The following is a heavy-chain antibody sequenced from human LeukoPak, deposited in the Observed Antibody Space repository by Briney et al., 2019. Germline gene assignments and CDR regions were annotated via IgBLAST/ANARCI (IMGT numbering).Heavy chain of an antibody. CDR2: IKQDGSEK. J-gene: IGHJ4*02. Sequence: GGSLRLSCVVSGFTFSSYWMSWVRQAPGKGLEWVANIKQDGSEKYYVDSVKGRFTMSRDDAKNSLYLQMNSLRAEDTAVYYCARVQWELRGVGSYFEYWGQGALVTVSS. CDR3: ARVQWELRGVGSYFEY. D-gene: IGHD1-26*01. CDR1: GFTFSSYW. V-gene: IGHV3-7*01.